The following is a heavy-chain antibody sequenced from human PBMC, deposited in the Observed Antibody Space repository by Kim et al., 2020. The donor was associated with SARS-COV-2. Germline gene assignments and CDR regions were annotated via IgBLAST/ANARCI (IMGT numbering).Heavy chain of an antibody. D-gene: IGHD3-10*01. V-gene: IGHV3-33*01. CDR1: GFTFSSYG. CDR2: IWYDGSNK. CDR3: ARVGGPYYGSGSYLHADYYYGMDV. Sequence: GGSLRLSCAASGFTFSSYGMHWVRQAPGKGLEWVAVIWYDGSNKYYADSVKGRFTISRDNSKNTLYLQMNSLRAEDTAVYYCARVGGPYYGSGSYLHADYYYGMDVWGQGTTVTVSS. J-gene: IGHJ6*02.